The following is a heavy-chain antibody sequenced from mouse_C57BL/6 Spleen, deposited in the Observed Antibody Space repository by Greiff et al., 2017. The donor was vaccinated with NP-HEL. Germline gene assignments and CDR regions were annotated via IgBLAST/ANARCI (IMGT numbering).Heavy chain of an antibody. D-gene: IGHD1-1*01. Sequence: VQLQQSGAELVRPGASVKLSCTASGFNIKDYYMHWVKQRPEQGLEWIGRIDPEGGDTDYAPKFQGKATMTADTSSNTAYLQLSSLTSEETAVYYCTHHDYYGSSATGYFEVWGTGTTVTVAS. J-gene: IGHJ1*03. CDR3: THHDYYGSSATGYFEV. CDR2: IDPEGGDT. V-gene: IGHV14-1*01. CDR1: GFNIKDYY.